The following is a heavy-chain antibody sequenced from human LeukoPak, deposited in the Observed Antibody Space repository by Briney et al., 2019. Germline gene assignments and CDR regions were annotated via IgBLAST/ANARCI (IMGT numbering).Heavy chain of an antibody. CDR3: ARDQPVYCSSTSCYGYEGYYYYGIDV. Sequence: GSLRLSCAASGFTFSSYWMHWVRQAPGKGLVWVSRINSDGSSTIYAESVKGRFTISRDNDKKTMYMQMNSLRAEDTAFFYCARDQPVYCSSTSCYGYEGYYYYGIDVWGKGTTFTVSS. CDR1: GFTFSSYW. D-gene: IGHD2-2*01. J-gene: IGHJ6*04. V-gene: IGHV3-74*01. CDR2: INSDGSST.